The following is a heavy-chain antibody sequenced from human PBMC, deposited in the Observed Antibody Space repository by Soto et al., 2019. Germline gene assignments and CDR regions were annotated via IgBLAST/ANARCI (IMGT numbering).Heavy chain of an antibody. D-gene: IGHD6-19*01. J-gene: IGHJ4*02. Sequence: ASVKVSCKASGYTFTIYGISCVLQSPLQGLEWMGWISAYNGNTNYAQKLQGRVTMTADTSTSTAYMELRSLRSDDTAVYYCARDQPAIRLDHSGWPIWGQGTLVTVSS. CDR1: GYTFTIYG. CDR3: ARDQPAIRLDHSGWPI. CDR2: ISAYNGNT. V-gene: IGHV1-18*04.